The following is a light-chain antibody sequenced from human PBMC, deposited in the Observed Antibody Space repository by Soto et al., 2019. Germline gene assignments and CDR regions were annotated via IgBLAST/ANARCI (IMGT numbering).Light chain of an antibody. J-gene: IGKJ1*01. Sequence: DIQMTRSPSTLPASVGDRVTITCRASQSISNWLAWYQQKPWTAPKVLIYNASNKQGGDSSSFSASGSGTEYSPTIRSLQPNYFATDSSQNENCYSEPFGQGTKV. CDR1: QSISNW. CDR3: QNENCYSEP. CDR2: NAS. V-gene: IGKV1-5*01.